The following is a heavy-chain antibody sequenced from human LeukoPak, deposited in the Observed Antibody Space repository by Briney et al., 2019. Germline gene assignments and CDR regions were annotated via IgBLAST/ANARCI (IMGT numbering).Heavy chain of an antibody. V-gene: IGHV3-23*01. CDR2: ISGSGGST. Sequence: GGSLRLSCAASGFTFSSYGMSWVRQAPGKGLEWVSAISGSGGSTYYADSVKGRFTISRDNAKNSLYLQMNSLRAEDTAVYYCARGGGSYDYVWGSYRYVFDYWGQGTLVTVSS. D-gene: IGHD3-16*02. CDR1: GFTFSSYG. CDR3: ARGGGSYDYVWGSYRYVFDY. J-gene: IGHJ4*02.